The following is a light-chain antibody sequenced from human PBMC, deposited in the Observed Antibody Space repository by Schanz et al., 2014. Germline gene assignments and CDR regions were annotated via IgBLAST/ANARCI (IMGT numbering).Light chain of an antibody. V-gene: IGLV2-23*01. CDR2: EGT. Sequence: QSALTQPASVSGSPGQSITISCTGTSSDVGSYNFVSWYQQHPGKAPKLMIYEGTKGPSGVSNRFSGSKSGNTASLTISGLQAEDEADYYCCSYAGSSSPWVFGGGTKVTVL. CDR3: CSYAGSSSPWV. J-gene: IGLJ3*02. CDR1: SSDVGSYNF.